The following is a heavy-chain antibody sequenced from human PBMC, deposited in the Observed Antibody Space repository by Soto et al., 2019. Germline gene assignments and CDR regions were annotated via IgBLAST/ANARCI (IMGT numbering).Heavy chain of an antibody. J-gene: IGHJ3*02. CDR2: IKQDGSEK. V-gene: IGHV3-7*01. Sequence: GGSLRLSCAASGFTFSSYWMSWVRQAPGKGLEWVANIKQDGSEKYYVDSVKGRFTISRDNAKNSLYLQMNSLRAEDTAVYYCARWPPVGADYDYIWGSYRPNDAFDIWGQGTMVTVSS. CDR1: GFTFSSYW. D-gene: IGHD3-16*02. CDR3: ARWPPVGADYDYIWGSYRPNDAFDI.